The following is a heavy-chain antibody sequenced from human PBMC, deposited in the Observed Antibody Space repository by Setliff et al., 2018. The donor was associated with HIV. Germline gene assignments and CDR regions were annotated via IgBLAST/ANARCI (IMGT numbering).Heavy chain of an antibody. Sequence: GGSLRLSCAASGFTFNKAWLSWVRQAPGKGLEWVSYISSSSSNIYYADSVKGRFTISRDNVKNSLSLQMNSLRAEDTAVYYCLRERNFWSRSPGWGQGTLVTVS. CDR2: ISSSSSNI. CDR1: GFTFNKAW. CDR3: LRERNFWSRSPG. J-gene: IGHJ4*02. V-gene: IGHV3-48*01. D-gene: IGHD3-3*01.